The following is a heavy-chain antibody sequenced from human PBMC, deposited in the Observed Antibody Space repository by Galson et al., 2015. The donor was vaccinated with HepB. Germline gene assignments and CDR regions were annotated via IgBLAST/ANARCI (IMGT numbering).Heavy chain of an antibody. Sequence: SLRLSCAASGFTFSSYWMSWVRQAPGKGLEWVANIKQDGSEKSYVDSVKGRFAISRDNAKNSLYLQMNSLRAEDTAVYYCARQCTSTSGPQRDWHYWGQGTLVTVSS. V-gene: IGHV3-7*01. J-gene: IGHJ4*02. CDR3: ARQCTSTSGPQRDWHY. D-gene: IGHD2-2*01. CDR1: GFTFSSYW. CDR2: IKQDGSEK.